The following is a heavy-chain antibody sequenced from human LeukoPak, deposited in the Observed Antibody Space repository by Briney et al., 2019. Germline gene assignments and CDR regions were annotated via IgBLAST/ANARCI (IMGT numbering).Heavy chain of an antibody. V-gene: IGHV3-20*04. CDR3: ARAGLYNWNYEGTTYFDF. CDR2: INWNGGST. CDR1: GFTFDDYG. D-gene: IGHD1-7*01. Sequence: GGSLRLSCAASGFTFDDYGMAWVRQAPGKGLEWVSGINWNGGSTGYADSVKGRFTISRDDAKNSLYLQMNSLRPEDTAFYYCARAGLYNWNYEGTTYFDFWGQGTLVTVSA. J-gene: IGHJ4*02.